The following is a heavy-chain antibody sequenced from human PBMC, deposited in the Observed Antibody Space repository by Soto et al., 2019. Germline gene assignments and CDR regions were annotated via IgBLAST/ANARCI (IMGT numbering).Heavy chain of an antibody. V-gene: IGHV3-30-3*01. CDR3: ARDGYNGYGLDH. CDR1: RVAFSRYA. J-gene: IGHJ4*02. CDR2: ISYDGSNK. Sequence: GGSRRVSWAGCRVAFSRYAWHWFRQSPGKGLEWVAIISYDGSNKYQADSVKGRFTISRDNSMNTLYLQMNSLRPEDTAVYYCARDGYNGYGLDHWGQGP. D-gene: IGHD5-12*01.